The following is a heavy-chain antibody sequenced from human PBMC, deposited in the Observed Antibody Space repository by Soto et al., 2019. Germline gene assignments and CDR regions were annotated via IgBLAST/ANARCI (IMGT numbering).Heavy chain of an antibody. CDR2: INHSGST. J-gene: IGHJ5*02. CDR3: ARSPRVRGVIMTLVSRWFVP. Sequence: PSETLSLTCAVYGGSFSGYYWSWIRQPPGKGLEWIGEINHSGSTNYNPSIKSRVTISVDTSKNQFSLKLSSVTAADTAVYYCARSPRVRGVIMTLVSRWFVPWGQGTLVTVSS. CDR1: GGSFSGYY. D-gene: IGHD3-10*01. V-gene: IGHV4-34*01.